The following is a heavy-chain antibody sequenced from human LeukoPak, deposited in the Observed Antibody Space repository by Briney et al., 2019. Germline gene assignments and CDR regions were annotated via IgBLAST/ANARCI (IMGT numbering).Heavy chain of an antibody. CDR2: IKQDGSEK. J-gene: IGHJ4*02. V-gene: IGHV3-7*01. CDR3: ARSQKSRFGELLRPFDY. CDR1: GFTFSSYW. Sequence: GGSLRLSCAASGFTFSSYWMSWVRQAPGKGPEWVANIKQDGSEKYYVDSVKGRFTISRDNAKNSLYLQMNSLRAEDTAVYYCARSQKSRFGELLRPFDYWGQGTLVTVSS. D-gene: IGHD3-10*02.